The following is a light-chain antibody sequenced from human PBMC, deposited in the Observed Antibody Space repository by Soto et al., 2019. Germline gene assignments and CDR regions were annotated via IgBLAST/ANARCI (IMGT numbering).Light chain of an antibody. CDR2: EVS. CDR1: SSDVGNYNR. Sequence: QSALTQPPSGSGSPGQSVTISCTGTSSDVGNYNRVSWYQQPPGTAPKVIIYEVSNRPSGVPDRFSGSKSGNTASLTISGLQAEDEADYYCSSYTSSSTYVFGTGTKLTVL. J-gene: IGLJ1*01. CDR3: SSYTSSSTYV. V-gene: IGLV2-18*02.